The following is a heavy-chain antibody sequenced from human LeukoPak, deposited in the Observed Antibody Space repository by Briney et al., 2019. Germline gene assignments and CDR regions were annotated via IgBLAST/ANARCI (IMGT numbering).Heavy chain of an antibody. CDR3: ARLGAYSGPGDY. CDR1: GGSISGSSYY. V-gene: IGHV4-39*01. CDR2: IYYSGNT. J-gene: IGHJ4*02. Sequence: SETLSLTCTVSGGSISGSSYYWGWIRQPPGKGLEWIGNIYYSGNTYYNPSLRSRVTISVDTSKNQFSLKLSSVTAADAAVYYCARLGAYSGPGDYWGQGTLVTVSS. D-gene: IGHD5-12*01.